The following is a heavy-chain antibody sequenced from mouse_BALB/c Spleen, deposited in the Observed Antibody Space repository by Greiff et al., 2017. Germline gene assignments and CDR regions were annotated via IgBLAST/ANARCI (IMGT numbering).Heavy chain of an antibody. CDR3: ATITTGRFAY. Sequence: EVQLQQSGPGLVKPSQSLSLTCTVTGYSITCDYVWNWIRQFPGNKLECMGFISYSGSTSYNPSLKSRISITRDTSKNQFFLQLNSVTTEDTATYCCATITTGRFAYWGQGTLVTVSA. CDR2: ISYSGST. CDR1: GYSITCDYV. J-gene: IGHJ3*01. V-gene: IGHV3-2*02. D-gene: IGHD1-2*01.